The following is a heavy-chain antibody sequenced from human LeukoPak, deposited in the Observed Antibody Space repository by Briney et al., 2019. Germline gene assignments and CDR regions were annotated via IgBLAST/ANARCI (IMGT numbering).Heavy chain of an antibody. Sequence: ASVKVSCKASGYTFTGYYMHWVRQAPGQGLEWMGWINPNSGGTNYAQKFQGWVTMTRDTSISTAYMELSRLRSDVTAVYYCARAAHDYGDYGKYDYWGQGTLVTVSS. V-gene: IGHV1-2*04. CDR2: INPNSGGT. CDR3: ARAAHDYGDYGKYDY. D-gene: IGHD4-17*01. CDR1: GYTFTGYY. J-gene: IGHJ4*02.